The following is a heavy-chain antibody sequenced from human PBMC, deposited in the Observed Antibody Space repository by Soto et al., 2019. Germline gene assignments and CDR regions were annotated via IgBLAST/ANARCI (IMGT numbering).Heavy chain of an antibody. CDR1: GYTFTGYY. V-gene: IGHV1-2*04. J-gene: IGHJ6*02. CDR2: INPNSGGT. CDR3: ARDRAATPVLRFLEWLQTGYYGMDV. D-gene: IGHD3-3*01. Sequence: ASVKVSCKASGYTFTGYYMHWVRQAPGQGLEWMGWINPNSGGTNYAQKFQGWVTMTRDTSISTAYMELSRLRSDDTAVYYCARDRAATPVLRFLEWLQTGYYGMDVWGQGTTDTVSS.